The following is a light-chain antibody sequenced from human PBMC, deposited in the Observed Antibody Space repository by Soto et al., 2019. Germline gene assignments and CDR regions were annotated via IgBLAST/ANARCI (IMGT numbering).Light chain of an antibody. CDR2: SNN. V-gene: IGLV1-44*01. J-gene: IGLJ2*01. CDR1: SSNIGRNT. CDR3: AAWDDSLNGVL. Sequence: QSVLTQPPSASGTPGQRIPISCSGSSSNIGRNTVNWYQQVPRTAPKLLIYSNNQRPSGVPDRFSGSKSGTSASLAISGLQSEDEADYYCAAWDDSLNGVLFGGGTKLTVL.